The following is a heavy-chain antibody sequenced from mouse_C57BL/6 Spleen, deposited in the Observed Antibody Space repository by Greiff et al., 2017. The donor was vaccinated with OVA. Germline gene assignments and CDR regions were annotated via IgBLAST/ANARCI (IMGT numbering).Heavy chain of an antibody. Sequence: VQLQQSGAELVKPGASVKISCKASGYAFSSYWMNWVKQRPGKGLEWIGEIDPSDSYTNYNQKFKGKSTLTVDKSSSTAYMQLSSLTSEDSAVYYCARRGGTWFAYWGQGTLVTVSA. CDR2: IDPSDSYT. CDR3: ARRGGTWFAY. CDR1: GYAFSSYW. J-gene: IGHJ3*01. V-gene: IGHV1-69*01.